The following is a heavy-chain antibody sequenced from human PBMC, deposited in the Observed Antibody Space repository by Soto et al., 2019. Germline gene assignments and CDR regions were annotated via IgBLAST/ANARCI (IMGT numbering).Heavy chain of an antibody. CDR1: CGSFSGYY. J-gene: IGHJ4*02. D-gene: IGHD3-22*01. CDR3: ARVNYYDSSGYSY. Sequence: PSETLSLTCAFYCGSFSGYYWSWIRQPPGKGLEWIGEINHSGSTNYNPSLKSRVTISVDTSKNQFSLKLSSVTAADTAVYYCARVNYYDSSGYSYWGQGTPVTVSS. CDR2: INHSGST. V-gene: IGHV4-34*01.